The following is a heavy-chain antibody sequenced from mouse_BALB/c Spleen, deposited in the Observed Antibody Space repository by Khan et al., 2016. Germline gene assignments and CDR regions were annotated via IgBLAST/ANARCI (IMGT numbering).Heavy chain of an antibody. CDR1: GDSITSGY. J-gene: IGHJ4*01. CDR3: ARDDGSTYVRVMDY. D-gene: IGHD1-1*01. V-gene: IGHV3-8*02. Sequence: EVQLQESGPSLVKLSQTLSLTCSVTGDSITSGYWNWIRKFPGNKLEYMGYISHSGSTYYNPSIKSRISITRDTSKNQYYLQLNSVTTEDTATYYCARDDGSTYVRVMDYWGQGTSVTVSS. CDR2: ISHSGST.